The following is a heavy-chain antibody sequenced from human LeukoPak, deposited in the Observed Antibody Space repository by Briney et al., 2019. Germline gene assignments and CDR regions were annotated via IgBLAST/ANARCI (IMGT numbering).Heavy chain of an antibody. CDR3: APLGSGWPLDY. D-gene: IGHD6-19*01. V-gene: IGHV2-5*01. J-gene: IGHJ4*02. CDR1: GFSLSTSGVG. Sequence: SGPTLVKPTQTLTLTCTFSGFSLSTSGVGVGWIRQPPGKALEWLALIYWNDDKRYSPSLKSRLTITEDTSKNQVVLTMTNMDPVDTATYYWAPLGSGWPLDYWGQGTLVTVSS. CDR2: IYWNDDK.